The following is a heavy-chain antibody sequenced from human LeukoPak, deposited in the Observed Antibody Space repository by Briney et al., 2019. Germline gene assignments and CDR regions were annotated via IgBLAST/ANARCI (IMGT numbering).Heavy chain of an antibody. Sequence: TGGSLRLSCAASGITFINAWMTWVRQTPGKGLEWLGRIKSEADGGTTEYAAPVTGRFTISRDDSKNTLYLQMNSLKTEDTAIYYCTTDLEWVGGSYWGQGALVTVSS. V-gene: IGHV3-15*01. CDR2: IKSEADGGTT. J-gene: IGHJ4*02. CDR1: GITFINAW. D-gene: IGHD6-19*01. CDR3: TTDLEWVGGSY.